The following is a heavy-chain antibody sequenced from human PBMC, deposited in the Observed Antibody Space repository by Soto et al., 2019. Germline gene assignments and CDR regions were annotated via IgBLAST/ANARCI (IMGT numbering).Heavy chain of an antibody. CDR1: GGSISSGDYY. V-gene: IGHV4-30-4*01. CDR3: ARGRYYDSSGYYYI. Sequence: QVQLQESGPGLVKPSQTLSLTCTVSGGSISSGDYYWSWIRQPPGKGLEWIGYIYYSGSTYYNPSLKSRVTIXVXTXENQFSLKLSSVTAADTAVYYCARGRYYDSSGYYYIWGQGTLVTVSS. J-gene: IGHJ4*02. CDR2: IYYSGST. D-gene: IGHD3-22*01.